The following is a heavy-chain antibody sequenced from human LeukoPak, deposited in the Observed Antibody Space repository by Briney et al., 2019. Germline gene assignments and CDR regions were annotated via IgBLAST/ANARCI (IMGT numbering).Heavy chain of an antibody. J-gene: IGHJ4*02. V-gene: IGHV3-23*01. CDR1: GFTFSSYA. CDR2: ISGSGGST. Sequence: GGSLRLSCAASGFTFSSYAMSWVRQAPGKGLEWVSAISGSGGSTYYADSVKGRFTISRDNSKSTLYLQMNSLRAEDTAVYYCAKDQNNYCSGGSCQQFFDYWGQGTLVTVSS. CDR3: AKDQNNYCSGGSCQQFFDY. D-gene: IGHD2-15*01.